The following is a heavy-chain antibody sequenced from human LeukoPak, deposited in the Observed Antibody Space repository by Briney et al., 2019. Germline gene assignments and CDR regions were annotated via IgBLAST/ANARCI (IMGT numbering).Heavy chain of an antibody. CDR3: ASGLKSYTTSWYGDY. CDR1: GFTFSSYW. J-gene: IGHJ4*02. Sequence: GGSLILSCAASGFTFSSYWMHWVRQAPGKGLVWVSRINTDGSTTTYADSVQGRFTISRDNAKNTLYLQMNSLRAEDTAVYYCASGLKSYTTSWYGDYWGQGILVTVSS. D-gene: IGHD6-13*01. CDR2: INTDGSTT. V-gene: IGHV3-74*01.